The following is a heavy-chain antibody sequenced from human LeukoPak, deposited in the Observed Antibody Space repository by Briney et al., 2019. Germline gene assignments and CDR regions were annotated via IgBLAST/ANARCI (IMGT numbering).Heavy chain of an antibody. J-gene: IGHJ4*02. V-gene: IGHV3-11*04. CDR2: INSAGDNI. Sequence: GGSLRLSCVASGFTFSDYFMSWISQAPGKGLEWLSFINSAGDNIYYADSVKGRFTISRDNAKKTLYLEMNSLRMEDTAIYYCATSRVFDYWGQGTLVTVSS. CDR3: ATSRVFDY. CDR1: GFTFSDYF.